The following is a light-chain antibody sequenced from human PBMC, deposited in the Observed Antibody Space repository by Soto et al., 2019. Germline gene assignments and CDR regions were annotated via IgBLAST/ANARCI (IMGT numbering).Light chain of an antibody. CDR2: DAS. CDR3: QQRTNWPLT. J-gene: IGKJ4*01. V-gene: IGKV3-11*01. Sequence: EIVLTQSPATLSLSPGETATLSCRASQSVSSNLAWYQQKPGQAPRLLIYDASSRATGIPARFSGSGSGTDFTLTISSLEPEDFAVYYCQQRTNWPLTFGGGTKVEIK. CDR1: QSVSSN.